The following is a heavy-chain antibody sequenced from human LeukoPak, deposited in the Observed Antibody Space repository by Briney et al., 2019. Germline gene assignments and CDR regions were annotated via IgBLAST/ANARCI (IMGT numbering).Heavy chain of an antibody. CDR2: IYLGGST. Sequence: SETLSLTCTVSGGSVTSYYWSWIRQPPGKGLEWIGHIYLGGSTYYNPSLKSRATISIDNANKQFSLRLTSVTAADTAVYYCARHRWELLYYFDYWGQGTLVTVSS. CDR3: ARHRWELLYYFDY. V-gene: IGHV4-59*08. CDR1: GGSVTSYY. D-gene: IGHD1-26*01. J-gene: IGHJ4*02.